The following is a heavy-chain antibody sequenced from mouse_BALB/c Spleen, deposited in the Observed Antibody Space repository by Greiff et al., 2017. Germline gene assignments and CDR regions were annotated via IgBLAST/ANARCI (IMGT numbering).Heavy chain of an antibody. CDR2: IYPGGGYT. D-gene: IGHD2-3*01. CDR1: GYTFTNYW. V-gene: IGHV1-63*02. Sequence: QVQLQQSGAELVRPGTSVKISCKASGYTFTNYWLGWVKQRPGHGLEWIGDIYPGGGYTNYNEKFKGKATLTADTSSSTAYMQLSSLTSEDSAVYFCARSDDGRDAMDYWGQGTSVTVSS. J-gene: IGHJ4*01. CDR3: ARSDDGRDAMDY.